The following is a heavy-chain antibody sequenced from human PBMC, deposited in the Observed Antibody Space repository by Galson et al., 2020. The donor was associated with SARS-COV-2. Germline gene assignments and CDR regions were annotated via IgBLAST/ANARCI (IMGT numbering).Heavy chain of an antibody. CDR3: AGGYYGDYFYCSCV. CDR1: GFTFSSYS. Sequence: GGSLRLSCAASGFTFSSYSMNWVRQAPGKGLEWVSSSSSSSSHIYYADSVKGLFTIARDNANNSLYMQMNSLRSEDTAVYYCAGGYYGDYFYCSCVWGKGVTVT. CDR2: SSSSSSHI. D-gene: IGHD3-22*01. V-gene: IGHV3-21*01. J-gene: IGHJ6*03.